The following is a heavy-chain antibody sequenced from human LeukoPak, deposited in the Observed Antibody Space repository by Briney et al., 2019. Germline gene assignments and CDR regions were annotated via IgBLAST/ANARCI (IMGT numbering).Heavy chain of an antibody. CDR2: ISGSGCST. Sequence: GGSLPLFRSASGFPFSCYAMSGVGQAPGKGLEWVSAISGSGCSTYYADAVKGRFTIAKDNSKNTLHLQMHSLRAEDTAVYYCAKGARSGYYEMPFRYWGQGTLVTVSS. J-gene: IGHJ4*02. CDR3: AKGARSGYYEMPFRY. CDR1: GFPFSCYA. V-gene: IGHV3-23*01. D-gene: IGHD3-3*01.